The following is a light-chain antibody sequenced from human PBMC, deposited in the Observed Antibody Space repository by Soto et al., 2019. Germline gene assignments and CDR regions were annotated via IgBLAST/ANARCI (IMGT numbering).Light chain of an antibody. J-gene: IGLJ1*01. CDR3: AAWDDSLNDYV. V-gene: IGLV1-44*01. Sequence: QSVLTQPPSASGTPGQRVTISCSGSSSNIGSNTVNWYQQVPGTAPKLLIYSNSQWPSGVPDRFSGSKSDTSASLAISGLQSEDEADYYCAAWDDSLNDYVFRTGTKLTVL. CDR1: SSNIGSNT. CDR2: SNS.